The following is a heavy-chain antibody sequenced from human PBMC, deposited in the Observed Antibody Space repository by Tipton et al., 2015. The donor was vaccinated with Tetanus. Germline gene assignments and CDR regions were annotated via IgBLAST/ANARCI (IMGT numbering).Heavy chain of an antibody. CDR1: GGSFSGYY. CDR3: ARGGDYNCSGGSCYGGIDY. Sequence: TLSLTCAVYGGSFSGYYWSWIRRPPGKGLEWIGEINHSGSTNYNPSLKSRVTISVDTSMNHFSLKLSSVTAADTAVYYCARGGDYNCSGGSCYGGIDYWGQGTLVTVSS. D-gene: IGHD2-15*01. J-gene: IGHJ4*02. V-gene: IGHV4-34*01. CDR2: INHSGST.